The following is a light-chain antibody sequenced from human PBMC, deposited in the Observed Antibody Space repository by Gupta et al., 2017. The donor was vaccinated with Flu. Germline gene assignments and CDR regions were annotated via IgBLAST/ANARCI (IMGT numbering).Light chain of an antibody. CDR2: DDT. V-gene: IGLV3-21*02. CDR1: KIGRNA. CDR3: QMWDSSSDHGV. J-gene: IGLJ3*02. Sequence: SSVLSQPPSVSVAPGEAATLTCVKYKIGRNAVHWYQQRPGQAPVLVVYDDTLRPSGIPDRIPGSISGYTATLTISRVEVGDEADYYCQMWDSSSDHGVFGEGTKLTVL.